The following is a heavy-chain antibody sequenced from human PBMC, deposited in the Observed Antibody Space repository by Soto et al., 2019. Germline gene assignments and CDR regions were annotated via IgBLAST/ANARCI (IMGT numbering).Heavy chain of an antibody. CDR1: GYTFTGYY. CDR2: INPNSGGT. CDR3: ARDRYITGGYRAFDI. V-gene: IGHV1-2*04. J-gene: IGHJ3*02. D-gene: IGHD7-27*01. Sequence: ASVKVSCKASGYTFTGYYMHWVRQAPGQGLEWMGWINPNSGGTNYAQKFQGWVTMTRDTSIRTAYMELSRLRSDDTAVYYCARDRYITGGYRAFDIWGQGTMVTVSS.